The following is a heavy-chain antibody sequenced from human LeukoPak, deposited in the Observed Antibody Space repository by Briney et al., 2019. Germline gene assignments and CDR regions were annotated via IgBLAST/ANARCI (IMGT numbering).Heavy chain of an antibody. Sequence: PSETLSLTCSVSGGSISSYYWSWIRQPPGKGLEWFGYIYYSRSTNYNPSLKSRVTISVDTSKNQFSLKLGSVTAADTAVYYCARERGLWFGELLYPINWFDPWGQGTLVTVSS. V-gene: IGHV4-59*01. D-gene: IGHD3-10*01. CDR3: ARERGLWFGELLYPINWFDP. J-gene: IGHJ5*02. CDR2: IYYSRST. CDR1: GGSISSYY.